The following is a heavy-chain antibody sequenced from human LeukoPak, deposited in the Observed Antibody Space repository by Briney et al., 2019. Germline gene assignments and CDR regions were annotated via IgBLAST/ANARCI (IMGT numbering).Heavy chain of an antibody. V-gene: IGHV3-74*01. Sequence: GGSLRLSCAASGFTFSSYWVHWVRQAPGKGLVWVSRFNRDGSSTTYADSVKGRFTISRDNAKNTLYLQTNTLRAEDTPVYYCVRDYSYGYAYWSQGTLVTVSS. CDR2: FNRDGSST. J-gene: IGHJ4*02. D-gene: IGHD5-18*01. CDR3: VRDYSYGYAY. CDR1: GFTFSSYW.